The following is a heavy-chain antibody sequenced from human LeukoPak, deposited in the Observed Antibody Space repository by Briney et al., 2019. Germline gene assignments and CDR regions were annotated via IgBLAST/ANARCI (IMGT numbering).Heavy chain of an antibody. V-gene: IGHV3-53*01. Sequence: GGSLRLSCAASGFTVSSNYMTWVRQAPGKGLEWVSVIYSGGGTYYADSVKGRFTISRDNFKNTLYLQMNSLRAEDTAVYYCAKVQGGSASDAFDIWGQGTMVTVSS. CDR3: AKVQGGSASDAFDI. CDR1: GFTVSSNY. CDR2: IYSGGGT. J-gene: IGHJ3*02. D-gene: IGHD1-1*01.